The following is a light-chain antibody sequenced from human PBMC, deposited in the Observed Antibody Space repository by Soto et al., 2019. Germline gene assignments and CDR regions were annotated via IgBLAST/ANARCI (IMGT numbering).Light chain of an antibody. Sequence: DIPMTQSPSSLSASVGDRVTITCRASQNINNYLIWFQHKPGKAPKLLIYAASSLQSGVPSRFSGTGSGTDFTLTISSLQPEDFATYSCQQSYTTPWTFDQGTKVEI. CDR2: AAS. J-gene: IGKJ1*01. V-gene: IGKV1-39*01. CDR3: QQSYTTPWT. CDR1: QNINNY.